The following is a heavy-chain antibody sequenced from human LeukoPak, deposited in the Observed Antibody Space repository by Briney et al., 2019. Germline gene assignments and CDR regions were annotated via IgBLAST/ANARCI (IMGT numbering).Heavy chain of an antibody. V-gene: IGHV4-34*01. J-gene: IGHJ4*02. CDR2: INHSGST. CDR1: GGSFSGYY. D-gene: IGHD3-10*01. Sequence: SETLSLTCAVYGGSFSGYYWSWIRQPPGKGLEWIGEINHSGSTNYNPSLKSRVTISVDTSKNQFSLKLSSVTAADTAVYYCARMGASYYGSGSYYTFGYWGQGTLVTVSS. CDR3: ARMGASYYGSGSYYTFGY.